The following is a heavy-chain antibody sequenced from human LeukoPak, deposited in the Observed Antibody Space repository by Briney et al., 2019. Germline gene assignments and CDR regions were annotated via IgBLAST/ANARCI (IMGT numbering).Heavy chain of an antibody. J-gene: IGHJ6*02. CDR2: IYSGGST. V-gene: IGHV3-66*01. D-gene: IGHD3-3*01. CDR1: GFTVSSNY. Sequence: RSGGSLRLSCAASGFTVSSNYMSWVRQAPGKGLEWVSVIYSGGSTYYADSVKGRFTISRDNSKNTLYLQMNSLRAEDTAVYYCARDCKVWSGPYYYYGMDVWGQGTTVTVSS. CDR3: ARDCKVWSGPYYYYGMDV.